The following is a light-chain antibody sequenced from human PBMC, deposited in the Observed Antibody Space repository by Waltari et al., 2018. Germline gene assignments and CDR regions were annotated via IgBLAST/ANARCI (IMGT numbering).Light chain of an antibody. CDR1: QRVSRS. V-gene: IGKV3-20*01. CDR3: QKYVNLPAT. CDR2: DAS. J-gene: IGKJ1*01. Sequence: SCRASQRVSRSLAWYQQKPGQAPRLLIYDASSRATGIPDRFSGSGSGTDFSLTISRLEPEDFAVYYCQKYVNLPATFGQGTKVEIK.